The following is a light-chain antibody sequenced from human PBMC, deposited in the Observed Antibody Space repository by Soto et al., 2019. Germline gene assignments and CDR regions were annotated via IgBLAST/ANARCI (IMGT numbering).Light chain of an antibody. CDR3: KSYAGSNTYV. CDR2: EVV. Sequence: QSALTQPPSASGSPGLSVTISCTGTKSDIGVYDFVSWYQHHPGKAPRLIIYEVVQRPSGVPDRFSGSKSGNTASLTVSGLQAADEADYFCKSYAGSNTYVFGSGTKV. V-gene: IGLV2-8*01. J-gene: IGLJ1*01. CDR1: KSDIGVYDF.